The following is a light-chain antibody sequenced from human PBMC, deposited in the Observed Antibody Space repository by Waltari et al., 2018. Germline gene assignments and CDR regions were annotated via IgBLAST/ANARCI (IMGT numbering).Light chain of an antibody. J-gene: IGKJ4*01. CDR2: KAS. Sequence: DIQMTQSPSTLSSSVGDRVIFSCRASQIISKLLAWYQQKPGKAPKLLIYKASTLESGVPSRFSGSGSGTEFTLTISSLQPEDFATYYCQQYNSYSLLSFGGGTKVEIK. V-gene: IGKV1-5*03. CDR3: QQYNSYSLLS. CDR1: QIISKL.